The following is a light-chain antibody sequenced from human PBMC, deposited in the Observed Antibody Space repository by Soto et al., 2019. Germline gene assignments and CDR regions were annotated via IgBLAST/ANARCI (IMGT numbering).Light chain of an antibody. J-gene: IGKJ1*01. CDR3: QQYGGWPRT. Sequence: EIVLTQSPATLYVSPGGRAALSCRASQNVMYNLAWYQQKPGQAPRLLVYGATTRATDAPPRFRGSGSGTEFSLTISSLQSEDFATYYCQQYGGWPRTFGQGSRVAIK. CDR2: GAT. V-gene: IGKV3-15*01. CDR1: QNVMYN.